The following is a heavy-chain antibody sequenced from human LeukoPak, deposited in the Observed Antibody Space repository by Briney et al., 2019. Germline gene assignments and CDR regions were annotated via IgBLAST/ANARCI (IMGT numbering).Heavy chain of an antibody. CDR2: MNPNSGNT. CDR1: GYTFTSYD. Sequence: GASVKVSCKASGYTFTSYDINWVRQATGQGLEWMGWMNPNSGNTGYAQKFQGRVTMTRNTSISTAYMELRSLRSDDTAVYYCARDRALAAAGMGDYWGQGTLVTVSS. D-gene: IGHD6-13*01. J-gene: IGHJ4*02. V-gene: IGHV1-8*01. CDR3: ARDRALAAAGMGDY.